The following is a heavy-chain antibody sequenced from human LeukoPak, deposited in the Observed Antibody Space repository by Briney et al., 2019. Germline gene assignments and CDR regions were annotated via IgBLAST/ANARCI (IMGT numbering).Heavy chain of an antibody. J-gene: IGHJ4*02. Sequence: PSETLSLTCAVYGGSFSGYYWSWIRQPPGKGLECIGEINHSGSTNYNPSLKSRVTISVDTSKNQFSLKLSSVTAADTAVYYCARYSYGYDYWGQGTLVTVSS. CDR2: INHSGST. CDR1: GGSFSGYY. CDR3: ARYSYGYDY. V-gene: IGHV4-34*01. D-gene: IGHD5-18*01.